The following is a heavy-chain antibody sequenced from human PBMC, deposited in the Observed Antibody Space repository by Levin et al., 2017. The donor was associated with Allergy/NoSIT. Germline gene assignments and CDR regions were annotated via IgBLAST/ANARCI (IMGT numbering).Heavy chain of an antibody. V-gene: IGHV3-74*01. CDR3: ARGGCDRTRCLDR. Sequence: PGGSLRLSCTASAFTFRNYYMHWVRQAPGMGLVWVSNILNDGTTNYADSVKGRFTISRDTAKNTLYLQMNSLGEEDTSVYFCARGGCDRTRCLDRWGQGILVTVSS. D-gene: IGHD2-2*01. CDR1: AFTFRNYY. CDR2: ILNDGTT. J-gene: IGHJ5*02.